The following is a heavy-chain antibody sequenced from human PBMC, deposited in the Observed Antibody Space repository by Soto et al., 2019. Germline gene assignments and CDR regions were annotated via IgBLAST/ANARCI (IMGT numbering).Heavy chain of an antibody. J-gene: IGHJ4*02. CDR1: GFTFSDYS. V-gene: IGHV3-23*01. D-gene: IGHD1-20*01. CDR3: AKSLGNTWNTSSLHY. Sequence: VQLLESGGDLVQPGGSQTLSCAASGFTFSDYSMSCVRQAPGKGLEWVSGISGTGGSTYYADSVKGRFTISRHNSTNTLYLQMDSLRAEDTAVYYCAKSLGNTWNTSSLHYWGQGTLVTVSS. CDR2: ISGTGGST.